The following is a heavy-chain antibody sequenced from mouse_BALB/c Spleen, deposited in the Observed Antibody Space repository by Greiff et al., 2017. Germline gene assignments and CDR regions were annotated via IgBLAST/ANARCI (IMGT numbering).Heavy chain of an antibody. CDR1: GFTFSSYA. CDR2: ISSGGSYT. V-gene: IGHV5-9-4*01. D-gene: IGHD2-10*02. CDR3: ARELYGGAMDY. Sequence: VQLKESGGGLVKPGGSLKLSCAASGFTFSSYAMSWVRQSPEKRLEWVAEISSGGSYTYYPDTVTGRFTISRDNAKNTLYLEMSSLRSEDTAMYYCARELYGGAMDYWGQGTSVTVSS. J-gene: IGHJ4*01.